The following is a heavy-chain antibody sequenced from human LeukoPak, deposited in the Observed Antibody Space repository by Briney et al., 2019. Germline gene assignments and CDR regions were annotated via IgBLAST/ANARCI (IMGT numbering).Heavy chain of an antibody. CDR3: ARNSQQWLVRSCFDY. D-gene: IGHD6-19*01. V-gene: IGHV4-39*01. CDR2: IYYSEST. CDR1: GGSISSSSYY. Sequence: SETLSLTCTVSGGSISSSSYYWGWIRQPPGKGLEWIGSIYYSESTYYNPSLKSRVTISVDTSKNQFSLKLSSVTAADTAVYYCARNSQQWLVRSCFDYWGQGTLVTVSS. J-gene: IGHJ4*02.